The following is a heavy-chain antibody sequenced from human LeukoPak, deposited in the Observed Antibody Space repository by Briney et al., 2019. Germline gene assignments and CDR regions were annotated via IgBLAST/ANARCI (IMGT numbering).Heavy chain of an antibody. Sequence: GGSLRLSCAASGFSFSTYWMSWVRQTPEKGLEFVANIDQGGSVRNYMDSLKGRCTISRDNAKKPLYLEINSLRADDTAVYYCARDPESSSFDLWGRGALVTVSS. CDR2: IDQGGSVR. CDR1: GFSFSTYW. CDR3: ARDPESSSFDL. D-gene: IGHD6-13*01. J-gene: IGHJ4*02. V-gene: IGHV3-7*01.